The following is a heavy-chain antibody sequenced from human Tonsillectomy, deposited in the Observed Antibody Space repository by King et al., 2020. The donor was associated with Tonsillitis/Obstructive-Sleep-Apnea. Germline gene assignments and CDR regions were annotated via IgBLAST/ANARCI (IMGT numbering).Heavy chain of an antibody. D-gene: IGHD5-12*01. CDR1: GYSFTSYW. Sequence: QLVQSGAEVKKPGESLRISCKGSGYSFTSYWISWVRQMPGKGLEWMGRIDPSDSYTNYSPSFQGHVTISADKSISTAYLQWSSLKASDTAMYYCASSITPLQYPSYYYMDVWGKGTTVTVSS. J-gene: IGHJ6*03. CDR2: IDPSDSYT. CDR3: ASSITPLQYPSYYYMDV. V-gene: IGHV5-10-1*01.